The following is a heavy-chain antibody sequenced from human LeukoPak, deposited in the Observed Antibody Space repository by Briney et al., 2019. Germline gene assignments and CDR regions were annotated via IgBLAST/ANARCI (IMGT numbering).Heavy chain of an antibody. Sequence: SETLSLTCTVSGGSISDYYWSWIRQPPEKGLEWIGYISYSGSTKYNPSLKSRVTILADTSKNQFSLKLSSVTTADTAVYYCTRRVYYSDSSGWYFDYWGQGTLVTVSS. D-gene: IGHD3-22*01. CDR1: GGSISDYY. CDR2: ISYSGST. J-gene: IGHJ4*02. CDR3: TRRVYYSDSSGWYFDY. V-gene: IGHV4-59*08.